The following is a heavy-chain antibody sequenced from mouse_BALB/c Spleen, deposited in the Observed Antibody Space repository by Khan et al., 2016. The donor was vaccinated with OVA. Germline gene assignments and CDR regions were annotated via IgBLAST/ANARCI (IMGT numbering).Heavy chain of an antibody. Sequence: EVELVESGGGLVQPGGSRKLSCAASGFTFSRFGMHWVRQAPEKGLEWVAYISSGSSTIYYAATVKGLFTISRDNTKNTLYLQMTSLRSEDTAMYYCARDSNFDYWGQGTTLTVSS. CDR3: ARDSNFDY. CDR2: ISSGSSTI. CDR1: GFTFSRFG. V-gene: IGHV5-17*02. J-gene: IGHJ2*01.